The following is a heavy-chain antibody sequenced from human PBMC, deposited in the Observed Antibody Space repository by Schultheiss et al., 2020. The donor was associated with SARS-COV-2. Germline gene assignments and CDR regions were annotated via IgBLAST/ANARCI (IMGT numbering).Heavy chain of an antibody. D-gene: IGHD3-9*01. CDR3: ARWNYDILTGYPRSYYYYYGMDV. J-gene: IGHJ6*02. V-gene: IGHV3-30*04. CDR2: ISSHGTDK. Sequence: GGSLRLSCAASGFTFTSYALHWVRQAPGTGLEWVAVISSHGTDKYYADSVKGRFTISRDNSKNTVYLQMTSLGAEDTAVYYCARWNYDILTGYPRSYYYYYGMDVWGQGTTVTVSS. CDR1: GFTFTSYA.